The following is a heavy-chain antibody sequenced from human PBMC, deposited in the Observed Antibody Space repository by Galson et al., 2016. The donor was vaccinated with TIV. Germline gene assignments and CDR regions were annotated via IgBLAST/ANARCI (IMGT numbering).Heavy chain of an antibody. CDR3: ARDRGSMTRILVIDYYYCMDC. J-gene: IGHJ6*02. CDR2: ISAFDGNT. V-gene: IGHV1-18*04. Sequence: SVKVSCKASGYTFSNYGVSWVRQAPGQGLEWMGWISAFDGNTHYTQTLQGRVSMTTDTSTSTAYMELRSLRSDETAIYYCARDRGSMTRILVIDYYYCMDCWGQGTTVTGSS. CDR1: GYTFSNYG. D-gene: IGHD2-21*01.